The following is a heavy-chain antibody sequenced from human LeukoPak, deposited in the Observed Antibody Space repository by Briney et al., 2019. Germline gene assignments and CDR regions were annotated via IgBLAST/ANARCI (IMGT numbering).Heavy chain of an antibody. CDR2: IKQGGSEK. CDR1: GFTFSSYW. CDR3: ASSGSGSKNTYYYYGMDV. D-gene: IGHD3-10*01. J-gene: IGHJ6*04. Sequence: GGSLRLSCAASGFTFSSYWMSWVRQAPGKGLEWVANIKQGGSEKYYVDSVKGRFTISRDNAKNSLYLQMNSLRAEDTAVYYCASSGSGSKNTYYYYGMDVWGKGTTVTVSS. V-gene: IGHV3-7*03.